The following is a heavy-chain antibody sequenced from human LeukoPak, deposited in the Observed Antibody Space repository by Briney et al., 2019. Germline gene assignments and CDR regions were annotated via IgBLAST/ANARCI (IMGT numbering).Heavy chain of an antibody. CDR3: ARATQPGFDP. CDR2: ISSDSGAR. CDR1: GLTFSTYS. V-gene: IGHV3-48*01. D-gene: IGHD2-15*01. J-gene: IGHJ5*02. Sequence: PGGSLRLSCGASGLTFSTYSMNWVRQAPGKGLEWVSYISSDSGARYCADSVKGRFTISRDNAKNSLYLQMNSLRAEDTAVYYCARATQPGFDPWGQGTLVTVSS.